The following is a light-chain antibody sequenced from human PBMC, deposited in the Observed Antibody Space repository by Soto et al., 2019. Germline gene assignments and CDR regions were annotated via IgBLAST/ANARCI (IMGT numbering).Light chain of an antibody. Sequence: QSALTQPPSASGSRGQSVTISCTATSRDVGLYRYVSWYQHHPGKAPKLILYEISNRPSGVPDRFSGSKSGNTASLTVSGLQAEDEATYYCSSYAGSNLVIFGGGTKVTVL. V-gene: IGLV2-8*01. J-gene: IGLJ2*01. CDR2: EIS. CDR1: SRDVGLYRY. CDR3: SSYAGSNLVI.